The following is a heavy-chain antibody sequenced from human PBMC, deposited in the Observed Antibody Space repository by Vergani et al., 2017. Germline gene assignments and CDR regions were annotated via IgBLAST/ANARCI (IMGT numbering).Heavy chain of an antibody. CDR1: GGSISSYY. Sequence: QVQLQESGPGLVKPSETLSLTYTVSGGSISSYYWSWIRQPPGKGLEWIGYIYYSGSTNYNPSLKSRVTISVDTSKNQFSLKLSSVTAADTAVYYCARGYSYGRIDYWGQGTLVTVSS. D-gene: IGHD5-18*01. CDR2: IYYSGST. J-gene: IGHJ4*02. V-gene: IGHV4-59*01. CDR3: ARGYSYGRIDY.